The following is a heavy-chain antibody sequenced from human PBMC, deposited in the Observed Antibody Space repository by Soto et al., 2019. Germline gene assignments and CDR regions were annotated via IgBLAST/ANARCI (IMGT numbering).Heavy chain of an antibody. CDR1: GYTFTGYY. Sequence: ASVKVSCKASGYTFTGYYMHWGRQAPGQGLEWMGWINPNSGGTNYAQKFQGWVTMTRDTSISTAYMELSRLRSDDTAVYYCARGSAVPAAIDAFDIWGQGTMVTVSS. J-gene: IGHJ3*02. CDR3: ARGSAVPAAIDAFDI. D-gene: IGHD2-2*02. CDR2: INPNSGGT. V-gene: IGHV1-2*04.